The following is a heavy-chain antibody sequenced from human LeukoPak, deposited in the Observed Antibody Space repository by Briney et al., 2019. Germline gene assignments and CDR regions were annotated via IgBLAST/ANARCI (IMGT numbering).Heavy chain of an antibody. D-gene: IGHD1-26*01. CDR2: IYYSGST. V-gene: IGHV4-39*01. Sequence: PSETLSLTCTVSGGSISSSSYYWCWIRQPPGKGLEWIGSIYYSGSTYYNPSLKSRVTISVDTSKNQFSLKLSSVTAADTAVYYCARPGGIMEDYWGQGTLVTVSS. CDR1: GGSISSSSYY. CDR3: ARPGGIMEDY. J-gene: IGHJ4*02.